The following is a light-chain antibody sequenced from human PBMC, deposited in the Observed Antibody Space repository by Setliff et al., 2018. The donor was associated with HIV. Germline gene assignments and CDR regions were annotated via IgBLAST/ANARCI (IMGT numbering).Light chain of an antibody. CDR1: SSDVGGYNY. CDR3: CSYAGSSTPYV. Sequence: QSALTQPASVSGSPGQSITISCTGTSSDVGGYNYVSWYQQHPGRAPKLMIYDVSKRPSGFSNRISGSKSGNTASLTISGLQAEDEADYYCCSYAGSSTPYVFGTGTKVTV. CDR2: DVS. V-gene: IGLV2-14*03. J-gene: IGLJ1*01.